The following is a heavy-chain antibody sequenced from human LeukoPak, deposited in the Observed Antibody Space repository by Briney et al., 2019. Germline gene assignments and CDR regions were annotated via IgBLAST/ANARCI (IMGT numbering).Heavy chain of an antibody. CDR3: ARQGSVAVAPAWFDP. CDR2: IYYSGST. J-gene: IGHJ5*02. CDR1: GGSISSSSYY. D-gene: IGHD6-19*01. Sequence: SETLSLTCTVSGGSISSSSYYWGWIRQPPGKGLEWIGSIYYSGSTYYNPPTKSRVPISVDTSKNQFSLKLSSVTAADTAVYYCARQGSVAVAPAWFDPWGQGTLVTVSS. V-gene: IGHV4-39*01.